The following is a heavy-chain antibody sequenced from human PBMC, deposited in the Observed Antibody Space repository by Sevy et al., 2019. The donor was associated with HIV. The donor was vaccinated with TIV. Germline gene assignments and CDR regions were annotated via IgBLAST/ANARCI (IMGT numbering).Heavy chain of an antibody. CDR3: ARILSIWFGELFGDFDY. CDR2: ISSSSSTI. D-gene: IGHD3-10*01. CDR1: GFTFSSYS. J-gene: IGHJ4*02. V-gene: IGHV3-48*02. Sequence: GGSLRLSCAASGFTFSSYSMNWVRQAPGKGLEWVSYISSSSSTIYYADSVKGRFTISRGNAKNSLYLQMNSLRDEDTAVYYCARILSIWFGELFGDFDYWGQGTLVTVSS.